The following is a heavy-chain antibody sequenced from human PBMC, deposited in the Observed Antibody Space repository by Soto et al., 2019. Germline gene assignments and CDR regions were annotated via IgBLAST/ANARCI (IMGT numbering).Heavy chain of an antibody. CDR1: GFTFSSYA. V-gene: IGHV3-23*01. CDR3: ASLYGDYEYFQH. CDR2: ISGSGGST. J-gene: IGHJ1*01. Sequence: EVQLLESGGGLVQPGGSLRLSCVASGFTFSSYAMSWVRQAPGKGLEWVSAISGSGGSTYYADSVKGRFTISRDNSKNTLYLQMNSLRAEDTAVYYCASLYGDYEYFQHWGQGTLVTVSS. D-gene: IGHD4-17*01.